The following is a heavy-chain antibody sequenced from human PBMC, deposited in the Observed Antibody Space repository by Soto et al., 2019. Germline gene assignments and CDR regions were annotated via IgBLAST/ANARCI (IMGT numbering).Heavy chain of an antibody. D-gene: IGHD3-10*01. CDR2: INPSGGSR. CDR1: GRAFSTTY. Sequence: QVHLVQSGAEVMKPGASVKVSCRAAGRAFSTTYIHWVRQAPGQGLEWMGIINPSGGSRSYSQTFQGRVTMTGDTSTVYLELSSLTFEDTAVYYCAGGTLWFGEFSLFDPWGQGTLVTVSS. V-gene: IGHV1-46*01. CDR3: AGGTLWFGEFSLFDP. J-gene: IGHJ5*02.